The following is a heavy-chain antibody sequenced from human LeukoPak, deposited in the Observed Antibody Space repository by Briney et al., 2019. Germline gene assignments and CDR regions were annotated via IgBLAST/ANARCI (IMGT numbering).Heavy chain of an antibody. CDR2: INSDGRST. V-gene: IGHV3-74*01. Sequence: QPGGSLRLSCVASGFTFSRYWMHWVRQAPGKGLVWVSRINSDGRSTNYADSVKGRFSISRDNSKNTLYLQMNSLRAEDTAVYYCAREYPGHYYDSNGYYTNDAFDIWGQGTMVTVSS. J-gene: IGHJ3*02. D-gene: IGHD3-22*01. CDR3: AREYPGHYYDSNGYYTNDAFDI. CDR1: GFTFSRYW.